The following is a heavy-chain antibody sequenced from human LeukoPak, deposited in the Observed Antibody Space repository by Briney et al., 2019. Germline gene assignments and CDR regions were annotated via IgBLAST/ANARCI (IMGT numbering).Heavy chain of an antibody. CDR3: ARLGIIGYCSGGSCTRPYYFDY. J-gene: IGHJ4*02. Sequence: SETLSLTCTVSGGSISSSSSYWGWIRQPPGKGLEWIGSISYSGSTYYNPSLKSRVTISVDTSKNQFSLKLSSVTAADTAVYYCARLGIIGYCSGGSCTRPYYFDYWGQGTLVTVSS. CDR2: ISYSGST. CDR1: GGSISSSSSY. V-gene: IGHV4-39*07. D-gene: IGHD2-15*01.